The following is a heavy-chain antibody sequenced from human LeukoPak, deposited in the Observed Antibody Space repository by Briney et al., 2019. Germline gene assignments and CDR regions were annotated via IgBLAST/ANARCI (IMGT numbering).Heavy chain of an antibody. D-gene: IGHD6-13*01. V-gene: IGHV3-7*03. CDR2: IKQDGREK. CDR3: ARTLEAAADFDY. J-gene: IGHJ4*02. CDR1: GFTFSSYW. Sequence: GGSLRLSCAASGFTFSSYWMSWVRQAPGKGLEWVANIKQDGREKYYGDSVKGRFTISRDNAKNSLYLQMNSLRAEDTAVYYCARTLEAAADFDYWGQGTLVTVSS.